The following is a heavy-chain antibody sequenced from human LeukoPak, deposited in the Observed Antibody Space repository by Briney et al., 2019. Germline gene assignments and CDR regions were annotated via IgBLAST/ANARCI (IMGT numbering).Heavy chain of an antibody. CDR2: IYYSGST. CDR1: GGSISSYY. J-gene: IGHJ4*02. V-gene: IGHV4-59*12. Sequence: PSETLSLTCTVSGGSISSYYWSWIRQPPGKGLEWIGYIYYSGSTNYNPSLKSRVTISVDTSKNQFSLKLSSVTAADTAVYYCATQNGIQPWPWGSHYFDYWGQGTLVTVSS. D-gene: IGHD5-18*01. CDR3: ATQNGIQPWPWGSHYFDY.